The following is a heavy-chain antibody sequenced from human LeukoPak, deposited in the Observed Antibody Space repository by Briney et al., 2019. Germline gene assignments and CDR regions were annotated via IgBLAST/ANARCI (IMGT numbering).Heavy chain of an antibody. CDR1: GFTFSSYS. D-gene: IGHD2-15*01. CDR3: ARDKVAATTEYYYYGMDV. V-gene: IGHV3-21*01. J-gene: IGHJ6*04. Sequence: GGSLRLSCAASGFTFSSYSMYWVCEAPGKGLECVPSISSSSSFIYYADSVKGRFTISRDNAKNSLYLQMNSLRAEDTAVYYCARDKVAATTEYYYYGMDVWGKGTTVTVSS. CDR2: ISSSSSFI.